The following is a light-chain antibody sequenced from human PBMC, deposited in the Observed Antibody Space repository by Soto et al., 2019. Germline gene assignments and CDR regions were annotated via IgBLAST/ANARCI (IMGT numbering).Light chain of an antibody. CDR2: DAS. V-gene: IGKV1-5*01. Sequence: DIQMTQSPSTLSASVGDRVTITCRASQSISSWLAWNQQKPGKAPKVLIYDASSLESGVPSRFSGSGSGTDFTLTISRLRSDDLATGFCQRTFGGGTKVEIK. CDR1: QSISSW. CDR3: QRT. J-gene: IGKJ4*01.